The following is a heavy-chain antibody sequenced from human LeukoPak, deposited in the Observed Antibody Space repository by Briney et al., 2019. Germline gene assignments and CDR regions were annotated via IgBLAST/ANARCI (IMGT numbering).Heavy chain of an antibody. D-gene: IGHD3-10*01. Sequence: PGGSLRLSCAASGFTFSDYYMSWVRQAPGKGLEWVSYISSSSSYTNYADSVKGRFTISRDNAKNSLYLQMNSLRAEDTAVYYCARRWCGELSNFDYWGQGTLVTVSS. J-gene: IGHJ4*02. CDR2: ISSSSSYT. CDR1: GFTFSDYY. CDR3: ARRWCGELSNFDY. V-gene: IGHV3-11*06.